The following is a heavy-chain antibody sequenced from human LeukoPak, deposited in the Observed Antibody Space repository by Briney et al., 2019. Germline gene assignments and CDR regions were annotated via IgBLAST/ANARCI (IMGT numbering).Heavy chain of an antibody. CDR1: GDSVSSNNGA. D-gene: IGHD3-9*01. J-gene: IGHJ4*02. V-gene: IGHV6-1*01. Sequence: SRTLSLTCAISGDSVSSNNGAWNWLRQSPSRGLEWLGRTYYRSKWYNDYAESLISRITISPVTSKNQFSLQLYSVTPEDTAVYYCARDVGTTGWHTFDYWGQGTLVTVSS. CDR2: TYYRSKWYN. CDR3: ARDVGTTGWHTFDY.